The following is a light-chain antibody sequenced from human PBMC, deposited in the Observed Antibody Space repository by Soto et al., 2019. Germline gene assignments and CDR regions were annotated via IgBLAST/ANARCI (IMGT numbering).Light chain of an antibody. CDR1: EDIINH. J-gene: IGKJ2*01. V-gene: IGKV1-33*01. Sequence: DTQMTQSPSSVPASVGDRVTITCQADEDIINHLNWYQQKPGKAPNLLIYDASNLETGVPSRFSGSGSGTHFTFTIHGLQPEDVGTYFCQQYNNLPYTFGQGTKLEI. CDR3: QQYNNLPYT. CDR2: DAS.